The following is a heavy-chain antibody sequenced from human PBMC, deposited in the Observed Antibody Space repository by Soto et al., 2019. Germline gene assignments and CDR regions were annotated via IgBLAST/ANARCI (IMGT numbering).Heavy chain of an antibody. V-gene: IGHV4-34*01. J-gene: IGHJ4*02. Sequence: SETLSLTCAVYGGSFSGYYWSWIRQPPGKGLEWIGEINHSGSTNYNPSLKSRVTISVDTSKNQFSLKLSSVTAADTAVYYCARASSITIFGVVIKIWFFDYWGQGTLVTVS. CDR3: ARASSITIFGVVIKIWFFDY. CDR2: INHSGST. D-gene: IGHD3-3*01. CDR1: GGSFSGYY.